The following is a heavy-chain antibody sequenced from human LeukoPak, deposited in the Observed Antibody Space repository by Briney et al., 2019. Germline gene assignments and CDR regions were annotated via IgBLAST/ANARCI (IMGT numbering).Heavy chain of an antibody. V-gene: IGHV5-51*01. J-gene: IGHJ4*02. CDR3: ARRGKWELLDY. CDR2: IYPADSTA. D-gene: IGHD1-26*01. Sequence: GESLKISCKASGYSFTTYWIGWVRQVPGKGLEWVGIIYPADSTAKYSPSFQGQVTISVDKSISTAYLQWSSLKASDTAMYYCARRGKWELLDYWGQGTLVTVSS. CDR1: GYSFTTYW.